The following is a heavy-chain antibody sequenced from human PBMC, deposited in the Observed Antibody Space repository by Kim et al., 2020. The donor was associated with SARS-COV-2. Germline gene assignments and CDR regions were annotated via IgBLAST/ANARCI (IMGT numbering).Heavy chain of an antibody. CDR2: ISSSGSTI. V-gene: IGHV3-11*04. J-gene: IGHJ5*02. CDR1: GFTFSDYY. D-gene: IGHD3-3*02. CDR3: GGDYIALPVTGLFSP. Sequence: GGSLRLSCAASGFTFSDYYMSWIRQAPGKGLEWVSYISSSGSTIYYADSVKGRFTISRDTAKNSLYLQINSLRAEDTAVFYLGGDYIALPVTGLFSPWG.